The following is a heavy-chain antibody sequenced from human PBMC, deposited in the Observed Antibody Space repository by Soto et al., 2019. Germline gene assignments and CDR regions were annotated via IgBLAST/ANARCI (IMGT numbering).Heavy chain of an antibody. Sequence: ASVKVSCKASGYTFTSYYMHWVRQAPGQGLERMGIINPSGGSTSYAQKFKGRVTMTRDTSTSTVYMELSSLRSEDTAVYYCARDNYDFWSGYYPAAYYYYYMDVWGKGTTVTVSS. D-gene: IGHD3-3*01. CDR2: INPSGGST. J-gene: IGHJ6*03. CDR3: ARDNYDFWSGYYPAAYYYYYMDV. CDR1: GYTFTSYY. V-gene: IGHV1-46*03.